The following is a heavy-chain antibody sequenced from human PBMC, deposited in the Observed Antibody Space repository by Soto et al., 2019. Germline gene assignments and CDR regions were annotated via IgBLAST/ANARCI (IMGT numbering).Heavy chain of an antibody. V-gene: IGHV5-51*01. Sequence: PGESLKISCKGSGYSFTSYWIGWVRQMPGKGLEWMGIIYPGDSHTRYSPSFRGQVTISADKSISTAYLQWSGLKASDTAMYYCARQGYCSTTACYTVDYWGQGTLVTVSS. CDR3: ARQGYCSTTACYTVDY. J-gene: IGHJ4*02. D-gene: IGHD2-2*02. CDR1: GYSFTSYW. CDR2: IYPGDSHT.